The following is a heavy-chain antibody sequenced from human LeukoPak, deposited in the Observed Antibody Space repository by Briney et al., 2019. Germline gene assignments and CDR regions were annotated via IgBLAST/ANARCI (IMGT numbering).Heavy chain of an antibody. CDR2: ISGSGGST. CDR1: GFTFTSYA. J-gene: IGHJ4*02. D-gene: IGHD6-6*01. V-gene: IGHV3-23*01. CDR3: ARGLSGYSSSLGY. Sequence: GGSLRLSCEASGFTFTSYAMSWVRQAPGKGLEWVSAISGSGGSTYYADSVKGRFTISRDNAKNSLYLQMNSLRAEDTAVYYCARGLSGYSSSLGYWGQGTLVTVSS.